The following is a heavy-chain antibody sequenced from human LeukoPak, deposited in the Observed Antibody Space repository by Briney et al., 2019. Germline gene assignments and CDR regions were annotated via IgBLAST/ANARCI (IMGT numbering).Heavy chain of an antibody. J-gene: IGHJ5*02. D-gene: IGHD1-26*01. CDR3: ARNTYRPSNWFDP. CDR2: IYYSGST. Sequence: PSETLSLTCTVSGGSISSYYWSWIRQPPGKGLEWIGYIYYSGSTNYNPFLKSRVTISVDTSKNQFSLRLSSVTAADTAVYYCARNTYRPSNWFDPWGQGTLVTVSS. V-gene: IGHV4-59*01. CDR1: GGSISSYY.